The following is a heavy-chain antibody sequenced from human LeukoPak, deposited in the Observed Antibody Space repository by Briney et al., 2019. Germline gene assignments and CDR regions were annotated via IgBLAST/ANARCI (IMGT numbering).Heavy chain of an antibody. D-gene: IGHD3-22*01. J-gene: IGHJ4*02. Sequence: GESLRISFKGSGYSFTSYWISLVRQMPGKGLEWMGRIDPRDSYTKYSPSFQGHVSISADKSISTAYLQWSSLKASDTATYYCARLESSGYYVYWGQGTLVTVPS. V-gene: IGHV5-10-1*01. CDR1: GYSFTSYW. CDR2: IDPRDSYT. CDR3: ARLESSGYYVY.